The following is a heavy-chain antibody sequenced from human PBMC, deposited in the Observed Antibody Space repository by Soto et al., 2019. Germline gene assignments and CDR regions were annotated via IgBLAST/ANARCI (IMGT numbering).Heavy chain of an antibody. J-gene: IGHJ6*02. Sequence: EVQLVESGGGLIPPGGSLRLSCEASGFPFSPAWMNWVRQAPGKGLEWVGLFKSQGGGGTAHYAAPVKGRFTISRDDSRNTVYLQMNSLKPEDTALYYCIWQQDFYYGRAVWGQGTTVTVSS. CDR2: FKSQGGGGTA. CDR3: IWQQDFYYGRAV. CDR1: GFPFSPAW. D-gene: IGHD6-13*01. V-gene: IGHV3-15*07.